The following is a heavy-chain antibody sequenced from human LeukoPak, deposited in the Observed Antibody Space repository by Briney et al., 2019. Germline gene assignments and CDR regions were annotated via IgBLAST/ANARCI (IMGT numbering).Heavy chain of an antibody. J-gene: IGHJ3*02. CDR2: INPNSGGT. Sequence: GASVKVSCKASGYTFTGYYMHWVRQAPGQGLEWMGWINPNSGGTNYAQKFQGRVTMTGDTSISTAYMELRSLRSDDTAVYYCARGGRWELPRPYAFDIWGQGTTVTVSS. D-gene: IGHD1-26*01. CDR3: ARGGRWELPRPYAFDI. V-gene: IGHV1-2*02. CDR1: GYTFTGYY.